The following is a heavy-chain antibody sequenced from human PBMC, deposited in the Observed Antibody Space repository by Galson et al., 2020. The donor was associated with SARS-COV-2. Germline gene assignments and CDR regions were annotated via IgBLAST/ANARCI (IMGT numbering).Heavy chain of an antibody. CDR3: ARVAGRNWNDYY. CDR2: INHSGST. J-gene: IGHJ4*02. CDR1: GGSFSGYY. Sequence: ETSETLSLTCAVYGGSFSGYYWSWIRQPPGKGLEWIGEINHSGSTNYNPSLKSRVTISVDTSKNQFSLKLSSVTAADTAVYYCARVAGRNWNDYYWGQGTLVTVSS. D-gene: IGHD1-1*01. V-gene: IGHV4-34*01.